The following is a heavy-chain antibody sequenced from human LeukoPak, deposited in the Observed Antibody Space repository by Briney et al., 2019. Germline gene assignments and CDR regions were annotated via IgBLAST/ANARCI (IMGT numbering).Heavy chain of an antibody. CDR2: ISGSGGST. Sequence: PGGSLRLSCAASGFTFSSYAMSWVRQAPGKGLEWVSAISGSGGSTYYADSVKGRFTISRDNSKNTLYLQMNSLRAEDTAVYYCAKDPPTTYYYGSGSRNAGRYYGMDVWGKGTTVTVSS. V-gene: IGHV3-23*01. CDR1: GFTFSSYA. CDR3: AKDPPTTYYYGSGSRNAGRYYGMDV. J-gene: IGHJ6*04. D-gene: IGHD3-10*01.